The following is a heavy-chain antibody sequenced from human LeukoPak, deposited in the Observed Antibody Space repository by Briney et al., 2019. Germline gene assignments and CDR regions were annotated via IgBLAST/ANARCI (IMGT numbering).Heavy chain of an antibody. CDR2: IYYSGST. CDR3: AREYSSGWYED. Sequence: PSETLSLTCTVSGGSISSSSYYWGWIRQPPGKGLEWIGSIYYSGSTYYNPSLKSRVTISVDTSKNQFSLKLSSVTAADTAVYYCAREYSSGWYEDWGQGTLVTVSS. D-gene: IGHD6-19*01. V-gene: IGHV4-39*07. CDR1: GGSISSSSYY. J-gene: IGHJ4*02.